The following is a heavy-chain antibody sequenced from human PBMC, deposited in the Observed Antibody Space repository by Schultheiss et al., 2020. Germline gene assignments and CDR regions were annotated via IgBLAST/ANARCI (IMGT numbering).Heavy chain of an antibody. Sequence: SETLSLTCTVSGGSVSSGSYYWSWIRQPPGKGLEWIGEINHSGSTNYNPSLKSRVTISVDTSKNQFSLKLSSVTAADTAVYYCARAAGEYSSGPTKYWGQGTLVTGSS. J-gene: IGHJ4*02. D-gene: IGHD6-19*01. CDR1: GGSVSSGSYY. CDR3: ARAAGEYSSGPTKY. V-gene: IGHV4-39*07. CDR2: INHSGST.